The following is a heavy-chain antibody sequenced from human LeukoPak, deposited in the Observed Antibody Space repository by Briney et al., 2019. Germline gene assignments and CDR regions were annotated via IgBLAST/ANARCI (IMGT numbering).Heavy chain of an antibody. D-gene: IGHD3-9*01. CDR1: GFTFSSYA. J-gene: IGHJ4*02. Sequence: GGSLRLSCAASGFTFSSYAMSWVRQAPGKGLEWVSAISGSGGSTYYADSVKGRFTISRDNSKNTLYLQMNTLRVEDTAIYYCAKTPTFYYVLTGYSNDYWGQGTLVTVSS. CDR2: ISGSGGST. V-gene: IGHV3-23*01. CDR3: AKTPTFYYVLTGYSNDY.